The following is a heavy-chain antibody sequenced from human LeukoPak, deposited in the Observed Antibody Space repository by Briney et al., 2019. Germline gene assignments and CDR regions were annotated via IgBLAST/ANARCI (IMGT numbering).Heavy chain of an antibody. CDR2: ISYDGSNK. J-gene: IGHJ4*02. V-gene: IGHV3-30*18. CDR1: GFTFSSYG. Sequence: GGTLRLSCAASGFTFSSYGMHWGRQAPGKGLEGGTGISYDGSNKYYSESVKGRFTISRHNSKNTLYLQMNSLRAEATAVYSCAKDLGHGYDILTGLIGVDYWGQGTLVTVSS. D-gene: IGHD3-9*01. CDR3: AKDLGHGYDILTGLIGVDY.